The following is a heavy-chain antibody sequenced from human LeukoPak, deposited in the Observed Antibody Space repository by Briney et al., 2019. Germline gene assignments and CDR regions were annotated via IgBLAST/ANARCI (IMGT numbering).Heavy chain of an antibody. J-gene: IGHJ4*02. V-gene: IGHV4-39*01. Sequence: SETLSLTCTVSGGSISSSSYYWAWIRQPPGKGLEWIGNICYSGSTYYNPSLKSRVTISVDTSKNQFSLRLSSVTAADTAVYYCASGYWDDPISTDYWGQGTLVTVSS. CDR1: GGSISSSSYY. CDR3: ASGYWDDPISTDY. CDR2: ICYSGST. D-gene: IGHD1-1*01.